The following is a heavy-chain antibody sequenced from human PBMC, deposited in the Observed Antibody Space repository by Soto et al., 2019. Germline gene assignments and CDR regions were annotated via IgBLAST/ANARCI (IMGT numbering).Heavy chain of an antibody. Sequence: SETLSLTCTVSGGSISSYYWSWSRQPPGKGLEWIGYIYYSGSTNYNPSLKSRVTISVDTSKNQFSLRLGSVTAADTAVYYCASDRASVGALDIWGQGTMVTVSS. CDR1: GGSISSYY. J-gene: IGHJ3*02. CDR3: ASDRASVGALDI. D-gene: IGHD3-22*01. CDR2: IYYSGST. V-gene: IGHV4-59*08.